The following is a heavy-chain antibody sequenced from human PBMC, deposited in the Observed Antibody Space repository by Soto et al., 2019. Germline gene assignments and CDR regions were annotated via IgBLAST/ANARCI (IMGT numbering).Heavy chain of an antibody. Sequence: SETLSLTCTVSGGSISSGGYYWSWIRQHPGKGLEWIGYIYYSGSTYYNPSLKSRVTISVDTSKNQFSLKLSSVTAADTAVYYCARAKGDTYYYDSSGYYLFDYWGQGTLVTVSS. D-gene: IGHD3-22*01. CDR3: ARAKGDTYYYDSSGYYLFDY. J-gene: IGHJ4*02. V-gene: IGHV4-31*03. CDR1: GGSISSGGYY. CDR2: IYYSGST.